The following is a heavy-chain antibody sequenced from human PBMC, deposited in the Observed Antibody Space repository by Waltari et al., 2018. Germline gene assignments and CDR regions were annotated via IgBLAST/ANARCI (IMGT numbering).Heavy chain of an antibody. D-gene: IGHD5-18*01. CDR3: ARRRIQLWLTG. Sequence: QVQLQQWGAGLLKPSETLSLTCAVYGGSFSGYYWSWIRQPPGKGLEWIGEINHSGSTNYHPSLKRRVTISVDTSKNQFSLKLSSVTDADTAVYYCARRRIQLWLTGWGQGTLVTVSS. V-gene: IGHV4-34*01. CDR1: GGSFSGYY. CDR2: INHSGST. J-gene: IGHJ4*02.